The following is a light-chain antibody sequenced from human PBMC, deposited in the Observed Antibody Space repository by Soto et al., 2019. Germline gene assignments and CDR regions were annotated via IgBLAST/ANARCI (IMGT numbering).Light chain of an antibody. Sequence: DIQMTQSPSTLSASVGDRVTITCGASQSISVWLAWYQQKAGKAPNLLIYKASRLESGVPSRFSGSGSETEFTLTISSLQPDDFATYYCQQYNSYSPLTFGGGTKVDIK. CDR2: KAS. CDR3: QQYNSYSPLT. CDR1: QSISVW. J-gene: IGKJ4*01. V-gene: IGKV1-5*03.